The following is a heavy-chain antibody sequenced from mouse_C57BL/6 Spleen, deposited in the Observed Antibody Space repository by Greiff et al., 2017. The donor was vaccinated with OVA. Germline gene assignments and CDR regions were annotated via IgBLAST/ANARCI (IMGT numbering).Heavy chain of an antibody. CDR1: GYTFTDYE. Sequence: QVQLQQSGAELVRPGASVTLSCKASGYTFTDYEMHWVKQTPVHGLAWIGAIDPETGGTAYNQKFKGKAILTADKSSSTAYMELRSLTSEDSAVYYCTYYYGSSPFDYWGQGTTLTVSS. CDR3: TYYYGSSPFDY. CDR2: IDPETGGT. J-gene: IGHJ2*01. D-gene: IGHD1-1*01. V-gene: IGHV1-15*01.